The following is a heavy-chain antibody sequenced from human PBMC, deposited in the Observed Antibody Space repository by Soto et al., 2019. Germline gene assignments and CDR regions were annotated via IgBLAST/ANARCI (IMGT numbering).Heavy chain of an antibody. J-gene: IGHJ6*02. CDR3: AGVYAISFEGVGMDV. D-gene: IGHD2-8*01. CDR1: GFTFSSYG. V-gene: IGHV3-33*01. CDR2: IWYDGSNK. Sequence: QVQLVESGGGVVQPGRSLRLSCAASGFTFSSYGMHWVRQAPGKGLEWVAVIWYDGSNKYYADSVKGRFTISRDNSKNTLYRQMNSLRAEDTAVYYCAGVYAISFEGVGMDVWGQGTTVTVSS.